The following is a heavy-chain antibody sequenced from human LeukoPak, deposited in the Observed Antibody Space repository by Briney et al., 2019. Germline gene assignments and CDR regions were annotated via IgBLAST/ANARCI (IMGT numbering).Heavy chain of an antibody. V-gene: IGHV4-31*03. CDR1: GCSISSGGYY. CDR2: IYYSGNT. CDR3: ARQVLGAAPFDY. J-gene: IGHJ4*02. D-gene: IGHD3-3*02. Sequence: PSETLSLTCTVSGCSISSGGYYWSWIRQHPGKGLEWIGYIYYSGNTYYNPSLKSRVTISVETSKNQFSLKLSSVTAADTAVYYCARQVLGAAPFDYWGQGTLVTVSS.